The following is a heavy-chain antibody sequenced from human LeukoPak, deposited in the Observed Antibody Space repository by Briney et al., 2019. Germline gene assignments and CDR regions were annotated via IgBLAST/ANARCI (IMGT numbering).Heavy chain of an antibody. Sequence: GGSLRLSCAASGFTFGSYAMSWVRQAPGKGLEWVSAISGSGDKTYYVDSVKGRFTISRDNSRNTLYLQMNSLRAEDTAVYYCARGGRFEDYWGQGTLVTVSS. CDR3: ARGGRFEDY. J-gene: IGHJ4*02. V-gene: IGHV3-23*01. CDR2: ISGSGDKT. D-gene: IGHD1-26*01. CDR1: GFTFGSYA.